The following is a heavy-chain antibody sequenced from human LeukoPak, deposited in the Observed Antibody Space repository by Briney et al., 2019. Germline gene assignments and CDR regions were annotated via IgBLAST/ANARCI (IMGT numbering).Heavy chain of an antibody. D-gene: IGHD3-9*01. J-gene: IGHJ5*02. CDR3: ARVVRYFDWLSGGWFDP. CDR1: GYTFTSSY. Sequence: ASVKVSCKASGYTFTSSYMHWVRQAPGHGLEWMGIIKPSGGSTSYAQKFQGRVTMTRDMSTSTVYMELSSLRSEDTAVYYCARVVRYFDWLSGGWFDPWGQGTLVTVSS. V-gene: IGHV1-46*01. CDR2: IKPSGGST.